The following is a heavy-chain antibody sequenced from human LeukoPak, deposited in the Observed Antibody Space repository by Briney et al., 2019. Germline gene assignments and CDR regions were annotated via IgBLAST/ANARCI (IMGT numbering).Heavy chain of an antibody. CDR3: ASPFRGIAARPDDAFDI. Sequence: SETLSLTCTVSGGSISSSSYYWGWIRQPPGKGLEWNGSIYYSGRPYYNPSLKSRVTISVDTSKNQFSLKLSSVTAADTAVYYCASPFRGIAARPDDAFDIWGQGTMVTVSS. D-gene: IGHD6-6*01. J-gene: IGHJ3*02. CDR1: GGSISSSSYY. V-gene: IGHV4-39*01. CDR2: IYYSGRP.